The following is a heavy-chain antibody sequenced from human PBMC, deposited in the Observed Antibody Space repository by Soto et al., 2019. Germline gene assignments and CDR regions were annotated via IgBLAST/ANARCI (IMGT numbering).Heavy chain of an antibody. CDR2: IDHSGST. CDR3: ARASRYCTNVLCYTYYYYGMDV. J-gene: IGHJ6*02. CDR1: GGSFSGFY. Sequence: QVQLQQWGAGLLKPSETLSLTCAVYGGSFSGFYWSWIRQPPGKGLEWIGEIDHSGSTNYNPSLKSRVTISEDTSKNQFSLKLSSVTAADTAVYYCARASRYCTNVLCYTYYYYGMDVWGQGTTVTVSS. D-gene: IGHD2-8*01. V-gene: IGHV4-34*01.